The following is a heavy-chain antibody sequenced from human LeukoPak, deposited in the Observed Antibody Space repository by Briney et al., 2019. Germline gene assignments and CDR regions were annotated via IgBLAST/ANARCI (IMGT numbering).Heavy chain of an antibody. CDR2: ISGGGGST. D-gene: IGHD6-19*01. J-gene: IGHJ4*02. CDR1: RFTFSSYA. V-gene: IGHV3-23*01. Sequence: GGSLRLSCAASRFTFSSYAMSWVRQAPGKGLEWVSAISGGGGSTYYADSVKGRFTISRDNSKNTLYLQMNSLRAEDTAVYYCAKDISSIGWQPGFDYWGQGTLVTVSS. CDR3: AKDISSIGWQPGFDY.